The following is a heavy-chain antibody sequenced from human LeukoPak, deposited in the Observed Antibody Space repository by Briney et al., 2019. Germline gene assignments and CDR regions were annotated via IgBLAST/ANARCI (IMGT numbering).Heavy chain of an antibody. V-gene: IGHV3-7*01. CDR1: GFTLSSYW. CDR2: MNQDGSEI. D-gene: IGHD6-13*01. CDR3: ARSDSSSWYSLHDY. Sequence: GGSLRLSCAASGFTLSSYWMTWVRQAPGKGLGWVANMNQDGSEIYHVDSVKDRFTISRDNAKKSLYLQMNSLRAEDTAVYYCARSDSSSWYSLHDYWGQGTLVTVSS. J-gene: IGHJ4*02.